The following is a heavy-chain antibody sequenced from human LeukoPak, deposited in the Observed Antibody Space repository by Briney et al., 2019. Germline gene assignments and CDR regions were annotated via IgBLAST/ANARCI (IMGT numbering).Heavy chain of an antibody. CDR1: GFTFSSYS. CDR3: ARVENYYDSSGYYYSYFDY. CDR2: ISSSSSYI. D-gene: IGHD3-22*01. J-gene: IGHJ4*02. V-gene: IGHV3-21*01. Sequence: PGGSLRLSCAASGFTFSSYSMNWVRQAPGKGLEWVSSISSSSSYIYYADSVKGRFTISRDNAKNSLYLQMNSLRAEDTAVYYCARVENYYDSSGYYYSYFDYWGQGTLVTVSS.